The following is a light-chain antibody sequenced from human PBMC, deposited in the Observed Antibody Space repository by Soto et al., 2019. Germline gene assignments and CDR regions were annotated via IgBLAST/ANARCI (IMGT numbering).Light chain of an antibody. CDR3: QQSYSNILS. Sequence: DIQLTQSPSSLSASVGDRVTISCRAIQNIYTYLNWYQLKPGKAPKLLIFASSTLQSGVPSRFSGSGSGADFSLTISSLQPEDFATYYCQQSYSNILSFGGWTRVEL. CDR1: QNIYTY. J-gene: IGKJ4*01. V-gene: IGKV1-39*01. CDR2: ASS.